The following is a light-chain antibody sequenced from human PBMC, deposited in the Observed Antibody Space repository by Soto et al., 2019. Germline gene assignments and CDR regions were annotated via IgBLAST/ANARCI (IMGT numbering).Light chain of an antibody. Sequence: QSVLTQPRSVSGSPGQSVTISCTGTSSDVGGSNYVSWYQQHPGKAPKLMIYDVRKRPSGVPARFSGSKSGNTASLTISGLQAEDEADYYCCSYAGSYTFVFGTGTKVTVL. CDR2: DVR. J-gene: IGLJ1*01. CDR3: CSYAGSYTFV. V-gene: IGLV2-11*01. CDR1: SSDVGGSNY.